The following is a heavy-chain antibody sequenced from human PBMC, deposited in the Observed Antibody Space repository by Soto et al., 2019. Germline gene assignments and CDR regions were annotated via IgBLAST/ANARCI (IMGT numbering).Heavy chain of an antibody. D-gene: IGHD6-13*01. CDR3: ATRPYPRPAGTLDY. Sequence: QVQLVQSGAEVKKPGASVKVSCKASGYTFTSFDINWVRQATGQGLEWMGWMNPNSGNTGYAQKLQGRFTMTRNTSITTAYMELSSLRSEDTALYYCATRPYPRPAGTLDYWGQGTLVTVSS. V-gene: IGHV1-8*01. J-gene: IGHJ4*02. CDR2: MNPNSGNT. CDR1: GYTFTSFD.